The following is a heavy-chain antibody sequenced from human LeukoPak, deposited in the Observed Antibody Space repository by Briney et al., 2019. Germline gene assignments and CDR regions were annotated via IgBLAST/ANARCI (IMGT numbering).Heavy chain of an antibody. CDR1: GFTFSSYS. V-gene: IGHV3-21*01. J-gene: IGHJ4*02. Sequence: GGSLRLSCAASGFTFSSYSMNWVRQAPGKGLEWVSSISSSSSYIYYADSVKGRFTISRDNAKNSLYLQMNSLRAEDTAVYYCARDNYYDILTGYLEFTLMWGQGTLVTVSS. CDR2: ISSSSSYI. D-gene: IGHD3-9*01. CDR3: ARDNYYDILTGYLEFTLM.